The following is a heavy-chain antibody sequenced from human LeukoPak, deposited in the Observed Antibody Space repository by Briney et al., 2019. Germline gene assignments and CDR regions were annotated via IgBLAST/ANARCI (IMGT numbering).Heavy chain of an antibody. V-gene: IGHV3-23*01. J-gene: IGHJ4*02. CDR1: GFTFSSYA. CDR2: ISGGGGSP. Sequence: PGGSLRLSCAASGFTFSSYAMSWVRQAPGKGLEWVSAISGGGGSPYYADSVKGRFTISRDNSKNTQYLQMNSLRAEDTAVYYCAKATPQWRGGSYYFDYWGQGTLVTVSS. D-gene: IGHD6-19*01. CDR3: AKATPQWRGGSYYFDY.